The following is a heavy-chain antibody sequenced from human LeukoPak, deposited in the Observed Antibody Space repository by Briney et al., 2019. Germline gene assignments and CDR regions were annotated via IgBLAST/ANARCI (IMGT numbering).Heavy chain of an antibody. J-gene: IGHJ1*01. CDR3: ARDYTGGLEYFQH. Sequence: ASVKVSCKASGYTFTGYYMRWVRQAPGQGLEWMGWINPNSGGTNYAQKFQGRVTMTRDTSISTAYMELSRLRSDDTAVYYCARDYTGGLEYFQHWGQGTLVTVSS. CDR2: INPNSGGT. CDR1: GYTFTGYY. V-gene: IGHV1-2*02. D-gene: IGHD7-27*01.